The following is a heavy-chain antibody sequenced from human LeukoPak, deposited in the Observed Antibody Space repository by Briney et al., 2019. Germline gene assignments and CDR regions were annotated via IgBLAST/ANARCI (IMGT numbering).Heavy chain of an antibody. V-gene: IGHV3-7*05. CDR1: GFTFSNYW. D-gene: IGHD6-19*01. CDR2: IKHDGSQK. Sequence: GGSLRLSCAASGFTFSNYWMGWVRQAPGEGLEWVANIKHDGSQKYFVDSVKGRFTISRDNAKNSLYLQMNSLRAEDTAVYYCARVAWSSGWFYDYWGQGTLVTVSS. CDR3: ARVAWSSGWFYDY. J-gene: IGHJ4*02.